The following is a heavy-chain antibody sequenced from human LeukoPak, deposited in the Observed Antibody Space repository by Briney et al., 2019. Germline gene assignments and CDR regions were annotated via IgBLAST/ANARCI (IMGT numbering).Heavy chain of an antibody. V-gene: IGHV3-7*01. Sequence: GGSLRLSCAASGFSFSVSWMSCVRQAPGKGLEWVANIKYDGIEKYYVDSVKGRFAISRDNAKNSLYLQMNSLTAEDTAVYYCARGGTTFGHWGQGTLVTVSS. D-gene: IGHD3-3*01. CDR2: IKYDGIEK. CDR3: ARGGTTFGH. J-gene: IGHJ4*02. CDR1: GFSFSVSW.